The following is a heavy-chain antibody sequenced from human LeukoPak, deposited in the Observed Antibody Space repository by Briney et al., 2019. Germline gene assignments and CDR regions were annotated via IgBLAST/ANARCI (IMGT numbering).Heavy chain of an antibody. CDR1: GFTFSSYS. CDR3: AKLSGSGVATLIVALPYYFDY. J-gene: IGHJ4*02. V-gene: IGHV3-48*01. Sequence: GGSLRLSCAASGFTFSSYSMNWVRQAPGKGLEWVSYISSSSTIYYADSVKGRFTISRDNAKNSLYLQMNSLRAEDTAVYYCAKLSGSGVATLIVALPYYFDYWGQGTLVTVSS. D-gene: IGHD3-22*01. CDR2: ISSSSTI.